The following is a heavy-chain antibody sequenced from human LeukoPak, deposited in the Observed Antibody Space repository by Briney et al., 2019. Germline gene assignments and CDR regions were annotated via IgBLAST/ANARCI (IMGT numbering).Heavy chain of an antibody. Sequence: SETLSLTCTVSGGSISSDGYYWSWIRQHPGKGLEWIGYIYYIGSTYYNPSLKGRVTISVDTSKNQFSLKLSSVTAADTAVYYCARFRKNYYDFSGSLTFDIWGQGTMVTVSS. CDR1: GGSISSDGYY. CDR2: IYYIGST. CDR3: ARFRKNYYDFSGSLTFDI. J-gene: IGHJ3*02. V-gene: IGHV4-31*03. D-gene: IGHD3-22*01.